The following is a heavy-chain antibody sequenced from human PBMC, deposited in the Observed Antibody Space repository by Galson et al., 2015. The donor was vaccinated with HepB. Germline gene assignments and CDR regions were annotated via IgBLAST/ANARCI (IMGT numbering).Heavy chain of an antibody. J-gene: IGHJ4*02. CDR1: GFTVSTYY. CDR2: ISSSSSYI. Sequence: SLRLSCAASGFTVSTYYMSWVRQAPGKGLEWVSSISSSSSYIYYADSVKGRFTISRDNAKNSLYLQMNSLRAEDTAVYYCARDRGGYSYGRTSHPLDYWGQGTLVTVSS. V-gene: IGHV3-21*01. CDR3: ARDRGGYSYGRTSHPLDY. D-gene: IGHD5-18*01.